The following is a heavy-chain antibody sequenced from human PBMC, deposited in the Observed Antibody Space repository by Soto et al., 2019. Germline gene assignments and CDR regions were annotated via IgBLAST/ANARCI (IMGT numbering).Heavy chain of an antibody. Sequence: DLEWIGYIYHSGITYYNPSLKSRLTISVETSNNQFSLNLKSVTAADTAVYYCARQKRGGLCTGTTCYTGVDAWGRGTAVTVFS. CDR2: IYHSGIT. CDR3: ARQKRGGLCTGTTCYTGVDA. J-gene: IGHJ6*02. V-gene: IGHV4-30-2*05. D-gene: IGHD2-2*01.